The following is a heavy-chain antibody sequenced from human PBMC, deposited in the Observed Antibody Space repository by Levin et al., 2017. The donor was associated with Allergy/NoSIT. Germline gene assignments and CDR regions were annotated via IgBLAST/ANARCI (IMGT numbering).Heavy chain of an antibody. J-gene: IGHJ4*02. CDR2: ISYDGSYK. D-gene: IGHD3-16*01. V-gene: IGHV3-30*18. CDR1: GFAFSSFG. CDR3: AKGLRGELSYLDN. Sequence: GESLKISCAASGFAFSSFGMHWVRQAPGKGLEWVAVISYDGSYKFYADSVKGRFTISRDDSESTLYLQMNSLRVEDTALYYCAKGLRGELSYLDNWGQGTLVSVSS.